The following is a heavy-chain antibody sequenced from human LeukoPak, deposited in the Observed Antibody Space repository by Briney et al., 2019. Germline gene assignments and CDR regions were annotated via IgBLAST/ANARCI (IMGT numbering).Heavy chain of an antibody. V-gene: IGHV3-23*01. J-gene: IGHJ4*02. CDR3: AKYGPQDSGSSHFDY. CDR2: IRDSGSST. CDR1: GFTFSSYA. Sequence: GGSLRLSCAASGFTFSSYAMSWVRQAPGKGLEWVSAIRDSGSSTHYADSVKGRFTTSRDNSKNTPFLQMNSLRAEDTAIYYCAKYGPQDSGSSHFDYWGQGALVTVSS. D-gene: IGHD1-26*01.